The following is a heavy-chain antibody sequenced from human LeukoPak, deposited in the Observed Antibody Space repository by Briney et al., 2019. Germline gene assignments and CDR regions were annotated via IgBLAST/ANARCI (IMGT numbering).Heavy chain of an antibody. Sequence: PSETLSLTCTVSGGSISSYYWSWIRQPPGKGLEWIGYIYYSGSTNYNPSLKSRVTISVDTSKNQFSLKLSSVTAADTAVYYCARGLVGQLWFVPGVAFDIWGQGTMVTVSS. CDR2: IYYSGST. CDR3: ARGLVGQLWFVPGVAFDI. D-gene: IGHD5-18*01. V-gene: IGHV4-59*01. J-gene: IGHJ3*02. CDR1: GGSISSYY.